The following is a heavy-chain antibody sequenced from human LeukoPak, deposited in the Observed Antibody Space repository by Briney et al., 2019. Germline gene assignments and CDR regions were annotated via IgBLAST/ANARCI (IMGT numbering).Heavy chain of an antibody. Sequence: ASVKVSCKASGYTFTGYFMHWVRLAPGQGREGMGWINPNSGGTNYAQKLQGRVTMTRDTSISTAYMELSRLGSDDTAVYYCARGGLPIYYYYMDVWGKGTTVTVSS. CDR3: ARGGLPIYYYYMDV. J-gene: IGHJ6*03. CDR2: INPNSGGT. CDR1: GYTFTGYF. V-gene: IGHV1-2*02. D-gene: IGHD4-11*01.